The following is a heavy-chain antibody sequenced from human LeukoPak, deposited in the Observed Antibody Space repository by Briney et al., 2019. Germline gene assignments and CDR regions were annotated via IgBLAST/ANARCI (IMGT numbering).Heavy chain of an antibody. V-gene: IGHV3-13*01. J-gene: IGHJ6*02. CDR2: VGADAET. CDR3: ARGNWAYYASGIYGMDV. CDR1: GFTFSTYD. D-gene: IGHD3-10*01. Sequence: GGSLRLSCAASGFTFSTYDMHWVRQPAGKGLEWVSTVGADAETYYPGSVRGRFTITRDNAKNTLHLQVNSLRAGDTAVYFCARGNWAYYASGIYGMDVWGQGTTVTVSS.